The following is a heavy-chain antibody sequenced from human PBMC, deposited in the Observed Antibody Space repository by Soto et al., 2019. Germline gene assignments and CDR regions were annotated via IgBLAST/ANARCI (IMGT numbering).Heavy chain of an antibody. V-gene: IGHV2-5*02. CDR3: AHSPPRVEMATFHYFDY. Sequence: QITLKESGPTLVKPTQTLTLTCTFSGFSLSTSGVGVGWIRQPPGKALEWLALIYWDDYKRHSPSLKTRLTLTKDTTKTPVVLTSPNMDPVDTAPYSCAHSPPRVEMATFHYFDYWGQGTLVTVSS. D-gene: IGHD5-12*01. J-gene: IGHJ4*02. CDR2: IYWDDYK. CDR1: GFSLSTSGVG.